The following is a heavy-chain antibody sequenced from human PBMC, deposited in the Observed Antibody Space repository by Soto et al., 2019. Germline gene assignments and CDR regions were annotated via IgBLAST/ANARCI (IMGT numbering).Heavy chain of an antibody. D-gene: IGHD5-12*01. J-gene: IGHJ4*02. CDR1: GGSISSYY. Sequence: QVQLQESGPGLVKPSETLSLTCTVSGGSISSYYWSWIRQPPGKGLEWIGYIYYSGSTNYNPSLKSRVTISVDTSKNQFSLKLSSVTAADTAVYYCARQRVYDTHYFDYWGQGTLVTVSS. CDR3: ARQRVYDTHYFDY. CDR2: IYYSGST. V-gene: IGHV4-59*08.